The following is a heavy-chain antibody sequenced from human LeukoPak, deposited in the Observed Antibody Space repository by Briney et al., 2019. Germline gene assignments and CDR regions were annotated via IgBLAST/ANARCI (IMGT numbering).Heavy chain of an antibody. CDR2: ISSSSRDI. Sequence: GGSLRLSCAASGFTFSTYSMNWVRQAPGKGLEWVSSISSSSRDIYYADSVKGRFTISRDNAKNSLYLQMNSLRAGDTAVYYCARSIGDYESEVFDIWGQGTMVTVSS. CDR3: ARSIGDYESEVFDI. V-gene: IGHV3-21*01. CDR1: GFTFSTYS. D-gene: IGHD4-17*01. J-gene: IGHJ3*02.